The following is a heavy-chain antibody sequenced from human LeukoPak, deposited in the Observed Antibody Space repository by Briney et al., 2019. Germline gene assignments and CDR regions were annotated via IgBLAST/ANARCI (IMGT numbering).Heavy chain of an antibody. CDR3: AGTRRYCSGGSCYNWFDP. D-gene: IGHD2-15*01. CDR2: IYASGNS. V-gene: IGHV4-61*02. Sequence: SQTLSLTCTVSGDSISSDTYYWSWIRQPAGKGLEWIGRIYASGNSNYNASLKSRVTIPIDTSKNQFSLRLSSVIAADTAVYYCAGTRRYCSGGSCYNWFDPWGQGTLVTVSS. J-gene: IGHJ5*02. CDR1: GDSISSDTYY.